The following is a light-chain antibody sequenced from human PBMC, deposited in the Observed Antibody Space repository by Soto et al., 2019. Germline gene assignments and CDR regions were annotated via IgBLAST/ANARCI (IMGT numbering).Light chain of an antibody. CDR3: LLFYGGARV. CDR2: DTS. Sequence: QAVVTQEPSLTVSPGGTVTLTCGSSTGAVTSGHYPYWFQQKPGQAPRTLIYDTSNTHSWTPARLSGSLLGGKAALTLSGAQPEDEADYYCLLFYGGARVFGGGTQLTVL. J-gene: IGLJ7*01. V-gene: IGLV7-46*01. CDR1: TGAVTSGHY.